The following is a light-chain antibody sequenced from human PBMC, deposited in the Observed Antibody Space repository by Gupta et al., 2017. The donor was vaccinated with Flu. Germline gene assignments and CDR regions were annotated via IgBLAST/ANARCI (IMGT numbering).Light chain of an antibody. CDR2: AAS. V-gene: IGKV1-39*01. J-gene: IGKJ2*01. CDR3: QQCYSTPRT. CDR1: QSSAGY. Sequence: PSSLSASVGDRVTITCRASQSSAGYLNWYQQKPGKAPKRLIYAASNLQSGVPARFSGSGSGTDFTLTISSLKPEDFATYYCQQCYSTPRTFGQGTKLEIK.